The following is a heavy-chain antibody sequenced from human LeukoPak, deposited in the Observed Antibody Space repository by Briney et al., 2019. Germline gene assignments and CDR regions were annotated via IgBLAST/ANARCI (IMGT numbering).Heavy chain of an antibody. Sequence: ASVKVSCKASGYTFTHYYMHWVRQAPGQGFEWMGWMNPNHGDTNYAQKFQRRVTMTRDTSISTAHMEVSRLRSDDTAVYYCARANFLYCSSSTCLFDYWGQGTLVTVSS. D-gene: IGHD2-2*01. V-gene: IGHV1-2*02. CDR3: ARANFLYCSSSTCLFDY. J-gene: IGHJ4*02. CDR1: GYTFTHYY. CDR2: MNPNHGDT.